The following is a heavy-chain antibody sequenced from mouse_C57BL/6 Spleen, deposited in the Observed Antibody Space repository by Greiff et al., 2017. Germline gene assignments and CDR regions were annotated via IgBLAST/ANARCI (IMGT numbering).Heavy chain of an antibody. CDR1: GYTFTSYW. CDR3: ARGYFDV. J-gene: IGHJ1*03. V-gene: IGHV1-50*01. Sequence: QQSCKASGYTFTSYWMQWVKQRPGQGLEWIGEIDPSDSYTNYNQKFKGKATLTVDTSSSTAYMQLSSLTSEDSAVYYCARGYFDVWGTGTTVTVSS. CDR2: IDPSDSYT.